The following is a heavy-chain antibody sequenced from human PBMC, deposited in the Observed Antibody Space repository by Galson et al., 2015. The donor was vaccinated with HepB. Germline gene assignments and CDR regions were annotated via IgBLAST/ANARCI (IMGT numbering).Heavy chain of an antibody. CDR2: INSDGSST. V-gene: IGHV3-74*01. CDR3: ARGGRSSGWYSLGY. J-gene: IGHJ4*02. Sequence: SLRLSCAASGFTFSSYWMHWVRQAPGKGLVWVSRINSDGSSTSYADSVKGRFTISRDNAKNTLYLQMNSLRAEDTAVYYCARGGRSSGWYSLGYWGQGTLVTVSS. CDR1: GFTFSSYW. D-gene: IGHD6-19*01.